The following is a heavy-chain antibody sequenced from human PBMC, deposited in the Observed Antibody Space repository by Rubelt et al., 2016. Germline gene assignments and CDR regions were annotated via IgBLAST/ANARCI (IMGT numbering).Heavy chain of an antibody. CDR1: GGSFSGYY. CDR3: ARTYYYDSSGYSDPLYYFDY. D-gene: IGHD3-22*01. CDR2: INHSGST. Sequence: VQLQQWGAGLLKPSETLSLTCAVYGGSFSGYYWSWIRQPPGKGLEWIGEINHSGSTNYNPSLKSRVTISVDTSKNQFSLKLSSVTAAATAVYYCARTYYYDSSGYSDPLYYFDYWGQGTLVTVSS. V-gene: IGHV4-34*01. J-gene: IGHJ4*02.